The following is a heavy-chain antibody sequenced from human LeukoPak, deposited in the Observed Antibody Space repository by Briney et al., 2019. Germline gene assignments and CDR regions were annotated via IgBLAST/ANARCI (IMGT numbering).Heavy chain of an antibody. CDR3: ARDQPPDNAFDV. J-gene: IGHJ3*01. D-gene: IGHD1-14*01. Sequence: GASVKVSCKASGYTFTSYYMHWVRQAPGQGLEWMRWINPNSGGTNYAQKFQGRVTMTRDTSISTAYMELSRLRSDDTAVYYCARDQPPDNAFDVWGQGTMVTVSS. V-gene: IGHV1-2*02. CDR1: GYTFTSYY. CDR2: INPNSGGT.